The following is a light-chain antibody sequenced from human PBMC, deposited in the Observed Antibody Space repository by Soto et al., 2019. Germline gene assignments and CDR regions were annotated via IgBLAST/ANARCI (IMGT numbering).Light chain of an antibody. Sequence: QSALTQPASVSGSPGQSITISCTGSSSDVGNYDLVSWYQQHPGKVPKLMIYEGSKWPSGVSHRFSGSKSGNTASLTISGLQAEDEADYYCCSYAGRSTWVFGGGTKLTVL. CDR2: EGS. CDR1: SSDVGNYDL. J-gene: IGLJ3*02. CDR3: CSYAGRSTWV. V-gene: IGLV2-23*01.